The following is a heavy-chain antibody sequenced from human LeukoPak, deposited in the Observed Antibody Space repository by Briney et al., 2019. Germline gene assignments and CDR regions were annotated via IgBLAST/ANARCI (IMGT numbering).Heavy chain of an antibody. CDR1: GYTFTSYD. J-gene: IGHJ5*02. CDR3: ARGPPSDVSWFDP. Sequence: ASVKVSCKASGYTFTSYDINWVRQATGQGLEWMGWMNPNSGNTGYAQKFQGRVTITRNTSISTAYMELSSLRSEDTAVYYCARGPPSDVSWFDPWGQGTLVTVSS. D-gene: IGHD3-10*01. V-gene: IGHV1-8*03. CDR2: MNPNSGNT.